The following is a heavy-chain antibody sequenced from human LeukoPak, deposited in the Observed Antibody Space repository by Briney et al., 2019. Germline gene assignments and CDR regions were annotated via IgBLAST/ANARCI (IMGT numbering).Heavy chain of an antibody. CDR1: GGSISSYY. CDR2: IYYSGST. Sequence: SETLSLICTVSGGSISSYYWRWMRQPPGKGREWIGYIYYSGSTNYNPSLKSRVTISVDTSKNQFSLKLSSVTAADTAVYYCARRAVAAHFDYWGQGTLVTVSS. V-gene: IGHV4-59*08. J-gene: IGHJ4*02. CDR3: ARRAVAAHFDY. D-gene: IGHD6-19*01.